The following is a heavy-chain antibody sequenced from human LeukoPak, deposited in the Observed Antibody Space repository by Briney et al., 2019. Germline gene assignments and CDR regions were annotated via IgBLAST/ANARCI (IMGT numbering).Heavy chain of an antibody. CDR2: ISSTSSTI. CDR1: GFTFSRYS. Sequence: PGGSLRLSCAASGFTFSRYSMNWVRQAPGKGLEWVSYISSTSSTIYYADSVKGRFTISRDNAKNSLYLQMNSLRTEDTAVYYCARLYYYDNSGTRWGQGTMVTVSS. D-gene: IGHD3-22*01. J-gene: IGHJ3*01. CDR3: ARLYYYDNSGTR. V-gene: IGHV3-48*01.